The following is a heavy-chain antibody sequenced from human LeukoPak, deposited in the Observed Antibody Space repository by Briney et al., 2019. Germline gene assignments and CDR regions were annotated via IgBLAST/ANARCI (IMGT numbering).Heavy chain of an antibody. J-gene: IGHJ4*02. D-gene: IGHD3-22*01. CDR2: IYTSGST. V-gene: IGHV4-4*09. CDR3: ARLGEGSSSGYYSFDY. Sequence: SETLSLTCTVSGGSISSYYWSWIRQPPGKGLEWIGYIYTSGSTNYNPSLKSRVTISVDTSKNQFSLKLSSVTAADTAVYYCARLGEGSSSGYYSFDYWGQGTLVTLSS. CDR1: GGSISSYY.